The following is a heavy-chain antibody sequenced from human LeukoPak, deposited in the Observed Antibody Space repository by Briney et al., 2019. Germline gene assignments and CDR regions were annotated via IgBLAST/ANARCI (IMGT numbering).Heavy chain of an antibody. CDR1: RFTFSSYG. D-gene: IGHD3-10*01. Sequence: GGSLRLSCEASRFTFSSYGMHWVRQAPGKGLEWVAFIRFDGSYNYYADSVKGRFTISRDNAKNSLYLQMNSLRAEDTAVYYCARATQRTTMVRGVTWFDPWGQGTLVTVSS. J-gene: IGHJ5*02. V-gene: IGHV3-30*02. CDR3: ARATQRTTMVRGVTWFDP. CDR2: IRFDGSYN.